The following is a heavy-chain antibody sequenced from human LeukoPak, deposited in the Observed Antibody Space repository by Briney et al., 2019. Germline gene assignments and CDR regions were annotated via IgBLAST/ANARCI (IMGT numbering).Heavy chain of an antibody. V-gene: IGHV3-48*03. CDR2: IGTSASTI. CDR3: ARTDYTTGYDP. J-gene: IGHJ5*02. Sequence: GGSLRLSCAASGFTFSSYEMNWVRQAPGKGLEWVSYIGTSASTIYYADSVKGRFTISRDNAKNSLSLQMNSLRAEDTAVYYCARTDYTTGYDPWGQGTLVTVSS. CDR1: GFTFSSYE. D-gene: IGHD3-3*01.